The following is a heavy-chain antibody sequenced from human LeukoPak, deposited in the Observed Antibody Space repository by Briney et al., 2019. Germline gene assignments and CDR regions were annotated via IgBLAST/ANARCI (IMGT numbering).Heavy chain of an antibody. CDR1: GFTFSSYA. Sequence: GGSLRLSCTASGFTFSSYAMNWVRQAPGKGLEWVSGISGSGTSTYYADSVKGRFTISRDNSKNTLYLQMNSLRAEDTAVYYCAKPAGWYYDSNGYFNYWGQGILVTVSS. CDR2: ISGSGTST. V-gene: IGHV3-23*01. J-gene: IGHJ4*02. D-gene: IGHD3-22*01. CDR3: AKPAGWYYDSNGYFNY.